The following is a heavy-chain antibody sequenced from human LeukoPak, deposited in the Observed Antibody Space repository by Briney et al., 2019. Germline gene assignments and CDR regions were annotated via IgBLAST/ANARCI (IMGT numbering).Heavy chain of an antibody. CDR2: INHSGST. CDR3: ARGPIGIVVVPAAVYFDY. J-gene: IGHJ4*02. CDR1: GYSISSGYY. V-gene: IGHV4-34*01. D-gene: IGHD2-2*01. Sequence: PSETLSLTCAVSGYSISSGYYWSWIRQPPGKGLEWIGEINHSGSTNYNPSLKSRVTISVDTSKNQFSLKLSSVTAADTAVYYCARGPIGIVVVPAAVYFDYWGQGTLVTVSS.